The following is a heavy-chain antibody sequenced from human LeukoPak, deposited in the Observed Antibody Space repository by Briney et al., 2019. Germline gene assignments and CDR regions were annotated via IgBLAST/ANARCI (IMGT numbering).Heavy chain of an antibody. J-gene: IGHJ6*03. Sequence: ASVRVSCKASRYTFTSYDINCVPQATGHRLEWMGWMNPNSGNTGYAQKFQCRVTMTRDTSISTAYMELSRLRSDDTAVYYCAREERYYDFLTGFYYYMDVWGKGTTVTISS. D-gene: IGHD3-9*01. CDR1: RYTFTSYD. CDR2: MNPNSGNT. V-gene: IGHV1-8*02. CDR3: AREERYYDFLTGFYYYMDV.